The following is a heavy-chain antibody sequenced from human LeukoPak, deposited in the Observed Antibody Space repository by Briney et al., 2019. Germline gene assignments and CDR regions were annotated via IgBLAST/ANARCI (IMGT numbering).Heavy chain of an antibody. J-gene: IGHJ4*02. CDR3: ASGESFDY. Sequence: SETLSLTCSVSGGSISTYYWSWFRQPPGKGLEWIGRIYTSGSTNYNPSLKSRVTMSVDTSKKQFSLKLSSVTAADTAVYYCASGESFDYWGQGTLVTVSS. CDR2: IYTSGST. CDR1: GGSISTYY. V-gene: IGHV4-4*07.